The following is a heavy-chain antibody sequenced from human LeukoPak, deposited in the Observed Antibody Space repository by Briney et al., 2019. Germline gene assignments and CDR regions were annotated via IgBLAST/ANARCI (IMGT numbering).Heavy chain of an antibody. D-gene: IGHD3-10*01. Sequence: SGTLSLTCAVSGGSITSGNWWTWVRQSPGKGLEWIGEIHHGGTTNYNPSLKSRVTISVDKSKNQFSLKLNSVTAADTAVYYCARLPSKLWFGELRLNWFDPWGQGTLVTVSS. CDR3: ARLPSKLWFGELRLNWFDP. J-gene: IGHJ5*02. CDR1: GGSITSGNW. CDR2: IHHGGTT. V-gene: IGHV4-4*02.